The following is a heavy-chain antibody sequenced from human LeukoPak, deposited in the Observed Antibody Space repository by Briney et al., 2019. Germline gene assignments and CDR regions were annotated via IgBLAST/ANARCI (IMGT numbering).Heavy chain of an antibody. V-gene: IGHV3-21*01. CDR2: ITGGSSYI. CDR1: GFTFSSYT. D-gene: IGHD3-10*01. CDR3: ARVEFTLVRGATNDYNYSGLDV. Sequence: GGSLRLSCAASGFTFSSYTMNWVRQAPGKGLEWVSSITGGSSYIYYADSLKGRFTISRDNAKNSLYLQMNSLRAEDTAVYYCARVEFTLVRGATNDYNYSGLDVWGQGTTVTVSS. J-gene: IGHJ6*02.